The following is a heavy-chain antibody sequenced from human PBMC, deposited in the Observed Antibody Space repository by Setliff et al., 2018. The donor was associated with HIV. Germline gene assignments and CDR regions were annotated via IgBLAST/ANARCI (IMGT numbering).Heavy chain of an antibody. CDR2: IKTDGSEK. Sequence: GGSLRLSCAASGFPFTNYWMNWVRQAPGKGLEWVANIKTDGSEKYYVDSVKGRFTISRDNVKNSLYLQMNSLRGEDTAVYYCAGSRGYFVKADWGQGTLVTVSS. CDR1: GFPFTNYW. V-gene: IGHV3-7*01. J-gene: IGHJ4*02. D-gene: IGHD3-22*01. CDR3: AGSRGYFVKAD.